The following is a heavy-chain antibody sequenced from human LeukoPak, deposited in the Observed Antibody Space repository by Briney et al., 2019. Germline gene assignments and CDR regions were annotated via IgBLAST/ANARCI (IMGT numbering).Heavy chain of an antibody. CDR2: IYYSGRT. V-gene: IGHV4-39*01. D-gene: IGHD3-16*01. J-gene: IGHJ5*02. Sequence: PSETLSLTCTVSSGSISSSSYYWGWIRQPPGKGLEWIGNIYYSGRTYYNPSLKSRVTISVDTSNNQFSLKLTSVTAADTAVYYCARPHLTWRVEYFDPWGQGTLVTVSS. CDR1: SGSISSSSYY. CDR3: ARPHLTWRVEYFDP.